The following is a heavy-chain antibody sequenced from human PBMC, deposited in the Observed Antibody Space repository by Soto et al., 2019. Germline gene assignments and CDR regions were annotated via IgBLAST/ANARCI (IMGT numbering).Heavy chain of an antibody. CDR2: IYWDDDK. J-gene: IGHJ5*02. V-gene: IGHV2-5*02. CDR3: ARRYCSSTSCYNWFDP. D-gene: IGHD2-2*01. Sequence: QITLKESGPTLVNPTQTLTLTCTFSGFSLSTSGVGVGWIRQPPGKALEWLALIYWDDDKRYSPSLKSRLTITKDTSKNQVVLTMTNVDPVDTATYYCARRYCSSTSCYNWFDPWGQGTLVTVSS. CDR1: GFSLSTSGVG.